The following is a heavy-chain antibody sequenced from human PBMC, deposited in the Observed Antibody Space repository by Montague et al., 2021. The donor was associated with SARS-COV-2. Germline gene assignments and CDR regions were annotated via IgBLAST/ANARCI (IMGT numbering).Heavy chain of an antibody. CDR3: ARGRQHFNMIVVVMTGGEYYFDY. CDR1: GGSFSDYF. CDR2: INHRGTS. V-gene: IGHV4-34*01. Sequence: SETLSLTCAVYGGSFSDYFWTWIRQPPGKGLEWIGEINHRGTSNXNPSLKSRASISVDTSKNQFSLYLGSVTAADTAVYYCARGRQHFNMIVVVMTGGEYYFDYWGQGTLVTVSS. J-gene: IGHJ4*02. D-gene: IGHD3-22*01.